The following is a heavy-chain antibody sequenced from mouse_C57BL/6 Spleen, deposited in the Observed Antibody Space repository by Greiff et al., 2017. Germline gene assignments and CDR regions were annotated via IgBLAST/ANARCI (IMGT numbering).Heavy chain of an antibody. CDR2: IGYDGSN. D-gene: IGHD4-1*02. CDR3: GRDSQLAWFAY. J-gene: IGHJ3*01. V-gene: IGHV3-6*01. CDR1: GYSITSGYY. Sequence: ESGPGLVKPSQSLSLTCSVTGYSITSGYYWNWIRQFPGNKLEWMGYIGYDGSNNYNPSLKNRISITSATSKNQFSLKLNSVTTEDTATYYCGRDSQLAWFAYWGQGTLVTVSA.